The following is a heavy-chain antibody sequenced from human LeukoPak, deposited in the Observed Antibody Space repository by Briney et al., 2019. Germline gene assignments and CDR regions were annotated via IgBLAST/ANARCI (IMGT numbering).Heavy chain of an antibody. D-gene: IGHD3-9*01. CDR3: ARLYYDILTGYYGLDY. V-gene: IGHV4-39*01. J-gene: IGHJ4*02. CDR2: IHYSGST. Sequence: SETLSLTCTVSGGSISSSAYHWGWIRQPPWKGLEWIGSIHYSGSTYYNPSLKSRVTISVRTSKNQFSLKLSSVTAADTAVYYCARLYYDILTGYYGLDYWGQGTLVTVSS. CDR1: GGSISSSAYH.